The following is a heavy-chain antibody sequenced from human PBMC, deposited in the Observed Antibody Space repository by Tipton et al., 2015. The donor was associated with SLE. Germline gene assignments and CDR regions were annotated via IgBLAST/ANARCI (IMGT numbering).Heavy chain of an antibody. CDR1: GGSISSTGYS. CDR2: IYYSGST. Sequence: TLSLTCSVSGGSISSTGYSWGWIRQPPGKGLEWIGSIYYSGSTNYNPSLKSRVTISVDTSKNQFSLKLSSVTAADTAVYYCATHSSRTGDYWGQGTLVTVSS. D-gene: IGHD6-13*01. V-gene: IGHV4-39*07. J-gene: IGHJ4*02. CDR3: ATHSSRTGDY.